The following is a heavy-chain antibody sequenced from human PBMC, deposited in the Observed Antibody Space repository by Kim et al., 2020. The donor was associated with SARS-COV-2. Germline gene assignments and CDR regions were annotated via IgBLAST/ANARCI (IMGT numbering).Heavy chain of an antibody. CDR2: IHTGNGNT. CDR1: GYTFTSYA. CDR3: ARDWADDPPLDY. V-gene: IGHV1-3*04. D-gene: IGHD3-16*01. J-gene: IGHJ4*02. Sequence: ASVKVSCKASGYTFTSYAMHWVRQAPGQRLEWMGWIHTGNGNTKYSQKFQGRVTITRDTSASTAYMEMSRLRSEDTAVYYCARDWADDPPLDYWGQGTLVAVSS.